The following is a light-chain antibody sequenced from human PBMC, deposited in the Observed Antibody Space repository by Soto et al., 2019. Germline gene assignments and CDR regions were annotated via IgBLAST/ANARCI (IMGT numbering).Light chain of an antibody. CDR2: SAS. CDR3: QQRSKWRT. Sequence: EIVLTQSPATLSLSPGERATLSCRASQSVSGYLAWYQQKPGQAPRLLIYSASKRATGIPARFSGSGFGTDYTLTISSLEPEDFAVYYCQQRSKWRTFGQGTKVDI. CDR1: QSVSGY. V-gene: IGKV3-11*01. J-gene: IGKJ1*01.